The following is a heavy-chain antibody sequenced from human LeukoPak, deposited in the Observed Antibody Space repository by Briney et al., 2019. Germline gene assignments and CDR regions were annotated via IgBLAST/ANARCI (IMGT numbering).Heavy chain of an antibody. CDR3: ARRVGATGWFDP. D-gene: IGHD1-26*01. J-gene: IGHJ5*02. Sequence: GASVKVSCKASGYSFTSYWISWVRQMPGKGLEWMGRIDPSDSYTNYSPSFQGHVTISADKSISTAYLQWSSLKASDTAMYYCARRVGATGWFDPWGQGTLVTVSS. V-gene: IGHV5-10-1*01. CDR1: GYSFTSYW. CDR2: IDPSDSYT.